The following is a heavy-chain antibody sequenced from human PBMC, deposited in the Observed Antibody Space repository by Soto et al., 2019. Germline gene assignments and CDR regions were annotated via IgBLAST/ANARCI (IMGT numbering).Heavy chain of an antibody. CDR2: IKTKVLGETT. CDR1: GFSFTNAW. J-gene: IGHJ6*02. D-gene: IGHD4-17*01. CDR3: ARYQLLFRRYGTSDYYYGEDV. Sequence: EVQVVESGGGLVEPGGSLRLSCAASGFSFTNAWMTWVRQAPGKGLEWVGRIKTKVLGETTDYAAPVKGRFTISRNDSNNTLYLQMSSLRTEDTAVYYCARYQLLFRRYGTSDYYYGEDVWGQGTTVTVSS. V-gene: IGHV3-15*01.